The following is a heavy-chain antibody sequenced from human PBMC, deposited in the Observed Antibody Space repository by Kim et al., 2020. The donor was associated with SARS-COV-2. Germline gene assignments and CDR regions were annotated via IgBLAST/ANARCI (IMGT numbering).Heavy chain of an antibody. CDR3: AKFYGSGSYFYGLDV. Sequence: GGSLRLSCAASGFTFSSYAMSWVRQAPGKGLEWVSAISGSGIITYYADSVKGRFPISRDNSKNTLYLQMNSLRAEDTAVYFCAKFYGSGSYFYGLDVWGQGTTVTVSS. CDR2: ISGSGIIT. J-gene: IGHJ6*02. V-gene: IGHV3-23*01. D-gene: IGHD3-10*01. CDR1: GFTFSSYA.